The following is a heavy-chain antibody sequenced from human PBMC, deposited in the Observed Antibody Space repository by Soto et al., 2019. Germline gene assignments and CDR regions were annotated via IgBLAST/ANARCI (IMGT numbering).Heavy chain of an antibody. Sequence: SETLSLTCAVYGGSFSGYYWSWIRQPPGKGLEWIGEINHSGSTNYNPSLKSRVTISVDTSKNQFSLKLSSVTAADTAVYYCARGARIVVVPAAIYYSDYWGQGTLVTVSS. D-gene: IGHD2-2*01. V-gene: IGHV4-34*01. CDR1: GGSFSGYY. CDR3: ARGARIVVVPAAIYYSDY. CDR2: INHSGST. J-gene: IGHJ4*02.